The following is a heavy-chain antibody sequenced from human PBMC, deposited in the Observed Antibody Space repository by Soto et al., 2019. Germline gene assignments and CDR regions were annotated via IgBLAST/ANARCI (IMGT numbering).Heavy chain of an antibody. Sequence: EVQLVESGGGLVQWGGSLRLSCAASGFTFSSYSVNWVRQAPGKGLEWVSYISSGSKTIFYADSVKGRFTVSRDNAKNSQYVQMNSLRDGDSAVYYCTREDILGARSFDYWGRGTLVTVSS. CDR2: ISSGSKTI. CDR3: TREDILGARSFDY. CDR1: GFTFSSYS. V-gene: IGHV3-48*02. D-gene: IGHD1-26*01. J-gene: IGHJ4*02.